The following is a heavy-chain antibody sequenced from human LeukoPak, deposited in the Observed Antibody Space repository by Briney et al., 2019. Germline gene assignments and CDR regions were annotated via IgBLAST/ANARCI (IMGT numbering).Heavy chain of an antibody. Sequence: GGSLRLSCAASGFTLSSYAMSWVRQAPGKGLEWVAVISGSGGSTYYADSVKGRFTISRDNSKNTLYLQMNSLRAEDTAVYYCAKDQGSYLDYWGQGTLVTVSS. CDR1: GFTLSSYA. J-gene: IGHJ4*02. D-gene: IGHD3-10*01. V-gene: IGHV3-23*01. CDR2: ISGSGGST. CDR3: AKDQGSYLDY.